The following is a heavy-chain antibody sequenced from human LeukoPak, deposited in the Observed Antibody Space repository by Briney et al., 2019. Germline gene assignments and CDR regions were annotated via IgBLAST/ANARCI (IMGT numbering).Heavy chain of an antibody. CDR1: GFTFSSYG. J-gene: IGHJ4*02. CDR3: ARDKGTYGDLHFDY. CDR2: IWYDGSNK. V-gene: IGHV3-33*01. D-gene: IGHD4-17*01. Sequence: PGGSLRLSCAASGFTFSSYGMHWVRQAPGKGLEWVAVIWYDGSNKYYADSVKGRFTISRDNSKNTLYLQMNSLRAEDTAVYYCARDKGTYGDLHFDYWGQGTLVTVSS.